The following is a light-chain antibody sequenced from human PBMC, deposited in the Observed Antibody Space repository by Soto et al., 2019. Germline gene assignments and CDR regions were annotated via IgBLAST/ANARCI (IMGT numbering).Light chain of an antibody. CDR2: SDD. CDR3: AAWNDNPNGPGYV. CDR1: SSNIGSNY. V-gene: IGLV1-44*01. J-gene: IGLJ1*01. Sequence: QSVLPQPPSASVTPGQRVTISCSGSSSNIGSNYVNWYQHLPGTAPKLLIYSDDQRPSGVPDRFSGSKSGTSASLAISGLQSEDEADYFCAAWNDNPNGPGYVFGTGTKVTVL.